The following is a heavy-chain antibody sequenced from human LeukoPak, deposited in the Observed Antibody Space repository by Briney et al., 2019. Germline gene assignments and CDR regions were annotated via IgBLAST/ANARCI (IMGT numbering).Heavy chain of an antibody. D-gene: IGHD4-23*01. CDR2: IYHSGST. J-gene: IGHJ4*02. CDR1: GGSISSSSYY. CDR3: ARDLYGGNRVVAY. Sequence: SSETLSLTCTVSGGSISSSSYYWGWIRQPPGKGLEWIGSIYHSGSTYYNPSLKSRVTISVDTSKNQFSLKLSSVTAADTAVYYCARDLYGGNRVVAYWGQGTLVTVSS. V-gene: IGHV4-39*07.